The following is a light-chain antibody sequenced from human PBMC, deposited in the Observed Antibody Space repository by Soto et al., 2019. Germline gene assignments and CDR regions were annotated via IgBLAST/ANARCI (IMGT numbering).Light chain of an antibody. CDR3: QKSYSSPWT. J-gene: IGKJ1*01. CDR2: AAS. V-gene: IGKV1-39*01. Sequence: DIQMTQSPSSLSASVGDRVTITCRASQSISSYLNWYQQKPGKAPKLLIYAASSLQSGVPSRFSGSGSGKDFNRTIGSLQPEDFAAYYCQKSYSSPWTFGQVTKVLIK. CDR1: QSISSY.